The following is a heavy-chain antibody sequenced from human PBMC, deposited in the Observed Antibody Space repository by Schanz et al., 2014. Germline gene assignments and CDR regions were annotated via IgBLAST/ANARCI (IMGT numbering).Heavy chain of an antibody. CDR2: MSIGGFHT. J-gene: IGHJ4*02. V-gene: IGHV3-NL1*01. D-gene: IGHD3-22*01. Sequence: QVQLVESGGGVVQPGGSLRLSCAASGFDFKSYGMFWVRQAPGKGLEWVSVMSIGGFHTDYADSLQGRFTMSRDNSKNTLYLQMDTLRVEDTAVYFCAKSYDTSGYSGFDYWGQGTLVTVSS. CDR3: AKSYDTSGYSGFDY. CDR1: GFDFKSYG.